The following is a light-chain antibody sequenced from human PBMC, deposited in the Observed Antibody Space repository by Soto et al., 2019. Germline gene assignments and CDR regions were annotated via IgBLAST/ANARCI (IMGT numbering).Light chain of an antibody. J-gene: IGLJ3*02. CDR3: QTWATVADGV. CDR1: SGHSTYA. V-gene: IGLV4-69*01. Sequence: QLVLTQSPSASASLGASVKLTCTLSSGHSTYAIAWHQQQPEKGPRYLMKLDSDGSHSKGDGIPDRFSGSSSGAERYLTISRLQSEDEADYYCQTWATVADGVFGGGTKLTVL. CDR2: LDSDGSH.